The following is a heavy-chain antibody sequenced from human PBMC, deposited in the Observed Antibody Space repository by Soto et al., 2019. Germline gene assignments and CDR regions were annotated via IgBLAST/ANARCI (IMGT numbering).Heavy chain of an antibody. Sequence: SETLSLTCTVSGDSIGSGNKYWSWIRQAPGKGLEWIGYIFSSGTTYYNPSVKSRLTMSLDTSQNQFSLRLNSVTAADTAVYFCVRLPSPFQFHDSMDFWGQGTTVTVSS. CDR1: GDSIGSGNKY. V-gene: IGHV4-30-4*02. D-gene: IGHD1-1*01. CDR2: IFSSGTT. CDR3: VRLPSPFQFHDSMDF. J-gene: IGHJ6*02.